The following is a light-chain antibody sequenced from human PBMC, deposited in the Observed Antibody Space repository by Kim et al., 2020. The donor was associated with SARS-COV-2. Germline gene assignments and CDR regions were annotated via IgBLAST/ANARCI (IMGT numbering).Light chain of an antibody. J-gene: IGKJ1*01. CDR1: QVINNY. V-gene: IGKV1-27*01. CDR2: GAS. Sequence: ASGGDRVTISGRASQVINNYLAWYQQKPGQAPRVLIYGASTRASGVPSRFSGSGSGTDFTLTISSLEPEDVGIYYCQKYDSAPWTFGQGTKVDIK. CDR3: QKYDSAPWT.